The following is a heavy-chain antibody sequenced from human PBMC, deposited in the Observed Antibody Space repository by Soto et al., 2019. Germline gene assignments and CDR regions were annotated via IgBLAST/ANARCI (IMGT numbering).Heavy chain of an antibody. J-gene: IGHJ6*02. CDR2: SKSKTDGGTT. V-gene: IGHV3-15*07. D-gene: IGHD1-26*01. Sequence: GGSLRLSCAAAGFTFSNAWMNWVRPAPGKGLEWVGRSKSKTDGGTTDYAAPVKGRFTISRDDSKNALYLQMNSLKTEDTAVYYCTTDTPLEGDSGSYWDYYYYGMDVWGQGTTVTVSS. CDR3: TTDTPLEGDSGSYWDYYYYGMDV. CDR1: GFTFSNAW.